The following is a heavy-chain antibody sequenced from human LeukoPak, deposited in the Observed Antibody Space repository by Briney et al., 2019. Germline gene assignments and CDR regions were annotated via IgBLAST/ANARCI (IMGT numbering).Heavy chain of an antibody. CDR2: IYYSGST. Sequence: SEALSLTCTVCGGSIRSSSYYWGWIRQPPGKGLEWIGSIYYSGSTYYNPSLKSRVTISVDTSKNQFSLKLSSVTAADTAVYYCARPPCGGDCYWFYWGQGTLVTVSS. V-gene: IGHV4-39*01. CDR1: GGSIRSSSYY. D-gene: IGHD2-21*02. CDR3: ARPPCGGDCYWFY. J-gene: IGHJ4*02.